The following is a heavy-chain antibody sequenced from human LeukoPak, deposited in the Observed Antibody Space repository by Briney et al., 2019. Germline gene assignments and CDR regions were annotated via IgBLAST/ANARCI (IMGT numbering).Heavy chain of an antibody. Sequence: GGSLRLSCAASGFTFSSYGMHWVRQAPGKGLEWVAVISYDGSNKYYADSVKGRFTISRDNSKNTLYLQMNSLRAGDTAVYYCAKDGSYCSGGSCYIDYWGQGTLVTVSS. D-gene: IGHD2-15*01. V-gene: IGHV3-30*18. CDR1: GFTFSSYG. J-gene: IGHJ4*02. CDR2: ISYDGSNK. CDR3: AKDGSYCSGGSCYIDY.